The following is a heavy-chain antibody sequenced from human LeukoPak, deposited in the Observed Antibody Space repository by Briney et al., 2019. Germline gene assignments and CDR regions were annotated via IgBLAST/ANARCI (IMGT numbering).Heavy chain of an antibody. CDR3: ATSSPITMVRGVIISFDY. V-gene: IGHV1-24*01. D-gene: IGHD3-10*01. J-gene: IGHJ4*02. CDR2: FDPEDGET. Sequence: ASVKVSCKVSGYTLTELSMHWVRQAPGKGLEWMGGFDPEDGETIYAQKFQGRVTMTEDTSTDTAYMELSSLRSEDTAVYYCATSSPITMVRGVIISFDYWGQGTLVTVSS. CDR1: GYTLTELS.